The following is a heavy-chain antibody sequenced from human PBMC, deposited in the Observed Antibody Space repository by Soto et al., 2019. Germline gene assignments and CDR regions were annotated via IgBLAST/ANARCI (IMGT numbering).Heavy chain of an antibody. J-gene: IGHJ2*01. CDR3: ASLGREYDILTGYQYWYFDL. Sequence: SETLSLTCTVSGGSISSYYWSWIRQPPGKGLEWIGYIYYSGSTNYNPSLKSRVTISVDTSKNQFSLKLSSVTAADTAVYYCASLGREYDILTGYQYWYFDLWGRGTLVTVSS. CDR2: IYYSGST. V-gene: IGHV4-59*01. D-gene: IGHD3-9*01. CDR1: GGSISSYY.